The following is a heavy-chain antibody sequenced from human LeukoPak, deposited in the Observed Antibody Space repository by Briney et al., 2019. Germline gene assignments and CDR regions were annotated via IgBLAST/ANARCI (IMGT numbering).Heavy chain of an antibody. V-gene: IGHV1-46*01. Sequence: ASVKVSCKASGYTFTSYYMHWVRQAPGQGLEWMGIINPSGGSTSYAQKFQGRVTMTRDTSTSTVYMELSSLRSEDTAVYYCARDRVGVVVPAAMPIDWGQGTRVTVSS. D-gene: IGHD2-2*01. CDR3: ARDRVGVVVPAAMPID. CDR2: INPSGGST. J-gene: IGHJ4*02. CDR1: GYTFTSYY.